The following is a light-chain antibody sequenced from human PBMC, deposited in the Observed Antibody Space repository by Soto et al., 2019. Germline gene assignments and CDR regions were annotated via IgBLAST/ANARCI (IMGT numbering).Light chain of an antibody. CDR2: DAS. CDR1: QSISSW. CDR3: QQYHNWPA. J-gene: IGKJ1*01. V-gene: IGKV1-5*01. Sequence: EIQMTQSTSSLSASVGDRVTITCRASQSISSWLAWYQQKPGKAPKLLIYDASSLESGVPSRFSGSGSGTEFTLTISSLQSEDFAVYYCQQYHNWPAFGQVTKV.